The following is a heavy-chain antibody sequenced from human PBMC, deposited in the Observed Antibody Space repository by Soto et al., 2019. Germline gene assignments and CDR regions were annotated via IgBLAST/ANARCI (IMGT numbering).Heavy chain of an antibody. Sequence: SETLSLTCAVSVGSISSGGYSWSWIRQPPGKGLEWIGYIYHSGSTYYNPSLKSRVTISVDRSKNQFSLKLSSVTAADTAVYYCARHGGYSYGLNWFDPWGQGTLVTVS. CDR1: VGSISSGGYS. D-gene: IGHD5-18*01. J-gene: IGHJ5*02. V-gene: IGHV4-30-2*01. CDR2: IYHSGST. CDR3: ARHGGYSYGLNWFDP.